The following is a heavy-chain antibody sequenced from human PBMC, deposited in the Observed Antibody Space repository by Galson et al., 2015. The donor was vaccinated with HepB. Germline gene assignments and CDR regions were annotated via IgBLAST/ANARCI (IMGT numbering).Heavy chain of an antibody. CDR3: ASEDYYDSSGYYGRFDP. D-gene: IGHD3-22*01. V-gene: IGHV1-46*01. J-gene: IGHJ5*02. CDR2: INPSGGST. CDR1: GYTFTSYY. Sequence: SVKVSCKASGYTFTSYYMHWVRQAPGQGLEWMGIINPSGGSTSYAQKFQGRVTITADESTSTAYMELSSLRSEDTAVYYCASEDYYDSSGYYGRFDPWGQGTLVTVSP.